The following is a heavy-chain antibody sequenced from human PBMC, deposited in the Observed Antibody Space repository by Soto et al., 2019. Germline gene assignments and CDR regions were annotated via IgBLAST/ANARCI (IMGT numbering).Heavy chain of an antibody. D-gene: IGHD6-6*01. CDR2: IYYTGST. J-gene: IGHJ4*02. Sequence: QVHLQESGPGQVKPSETLSLICTVSGGSVNSETYYWSWIRQPPGRGLEWIGYIYYTGSTNYNPSLNSRVTMSIDTSRNQFSLKLTSVTAADTAVYYCAREFSNSPEAFDSWGQGSLVTVSS. CDR1: GGSVNSETYY. CDR3: AREFSNSPEAFDS. V-gene: IGHV4-61*01.